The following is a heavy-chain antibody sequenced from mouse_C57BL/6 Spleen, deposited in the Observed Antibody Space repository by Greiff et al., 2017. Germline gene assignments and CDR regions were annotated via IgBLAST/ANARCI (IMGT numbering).Heavy chain of an antibody. CDR3: VRAGSSWDGVYFDY. D-gene: IGHD1-1*01. J-gene: IGHJ2*01. CDR2: IRSKSSNYAT. CDR1: GFTFNTYA. V-gene: IGHV10-3*01. Sequence: EVHLVESGGGLVQPKGSLKLSCAASGFTFNTYAMHWVRQAPGKGLEWVARIRSKSSNYATYYADSVKDRFTISRDDSQSMLYLQMNNLKTEDTAMYYCVRAGSSWDGVYFDYWGQGTTLTVSS.